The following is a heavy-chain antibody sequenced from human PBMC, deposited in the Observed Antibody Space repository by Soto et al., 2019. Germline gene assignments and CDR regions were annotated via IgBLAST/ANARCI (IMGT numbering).Heavy chain of an antibody. Sequence: QITLKESGPTLVKPTQTLTLTCTFSGFSLSINGVAVGWIRQPPGQALEWLALIYWDDDQRYNPSLKNRLTITKDTSRNQVVLTMTNMDPVDTGTYYCAHKRDVSRGFKYWGQGTLVTVSS. J-gene: IGHJ4*02. CDR2: IYWDDDQ. CDR1: GFSLSINGVA. D-gene: IGHD3-10*01. CDR3: AHKRDVSRGFKY. V-gene: IGHV2-5*02.